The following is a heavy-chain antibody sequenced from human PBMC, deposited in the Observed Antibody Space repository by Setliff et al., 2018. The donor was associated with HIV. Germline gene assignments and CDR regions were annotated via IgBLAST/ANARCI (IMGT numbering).Heavy chain of an antibody. J-gene: IGHJ6*02. Sequence: AVTVSCMASGGTFRTYAISWVRQAPGQGLEWMGGIIPIFGTANYAQRLQGRVTLTADESTSTAYMELTSLRSEDTAVYSCARGYFDGSTYPSGYHYYGMGVWGQGTTVTVSS. CDR3: ARGYFDGSTYPSGYHYYGMGV. CDR2: IIPIFGTA. CDR1: GGTFRTYA. D-gene: IGHD3-22*01. V-gene: IGHV1-69*13.